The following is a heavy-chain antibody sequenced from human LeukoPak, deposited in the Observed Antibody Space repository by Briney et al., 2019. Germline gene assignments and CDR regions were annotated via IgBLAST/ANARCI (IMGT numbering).Heavy chain of an antibody. Sequence: PSQTLSLTCTVSGVSISSGDYYWSWIRQPPGKGLEWIGYIYYSGSTYYNPSLKSRVTISVDTSKNQFSLKLSSVTAADTAVYYCARDPGDLHYYYYGMDVWGQGTTVTVSS. J-gene: IGHJ6*02. V-gene: IGHV4-30-4*01. CDR2: IYYSGST. CDR1: GVSISSGDYY. CDR3: ARDPGDLHYYYYGMDV. D-gene: IGHD2-21*02.